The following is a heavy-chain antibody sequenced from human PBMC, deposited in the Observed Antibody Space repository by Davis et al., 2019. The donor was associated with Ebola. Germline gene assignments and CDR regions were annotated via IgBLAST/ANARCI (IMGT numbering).Heavy chain of an antibody. Sequence: GESLKISCVVSGFSFDSYGMTWVRQAPGKGLELVANINQDGREKYYVDSVKGRFTISRDNAKNSLYLQMNSLRVEDTAVYYCARDRDPAVAWGYWGQGTLVTVSS. J-gene: IGHJ4*02. D-gene: IGHD6-19*01. V-gene: IGHV3-7*01. CDR2: INQDGREK. CDR3: ARDRDPAVAWGY. CDR1: GFSFDSYG.